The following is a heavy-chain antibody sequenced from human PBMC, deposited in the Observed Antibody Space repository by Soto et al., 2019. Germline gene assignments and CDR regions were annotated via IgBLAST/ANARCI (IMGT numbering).Heavy chain of an antibody. D-gene: IGHD2-15*01. J-gene: IGHJ6*02. CDR1: GFTFDDYT. Sequence: PGGSLRLSCEASGFTFDDYTMHWVRQAPGKGLEWVSLISWDGGSTYYADSVKGRFTISRDNSKNSLYLQMNSLRTEDTALYYCAKDMGRYLVYCSGGSCYGGIGYYYYGMDVWGQGTTVTVSS. V-gene: IGHV3-43*01. CDR3: AKDMGRYLVYCSGGSCYGGIGYYYYGMDV. CDR2: ISWDGGST.